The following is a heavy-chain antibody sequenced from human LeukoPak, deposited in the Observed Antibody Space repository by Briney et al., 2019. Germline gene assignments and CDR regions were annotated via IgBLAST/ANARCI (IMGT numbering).Heavy chain of an antibody. CDR3: ARSVVAATQGYYYYYYMDV. V-gene: IGHV4-59*11. CDR1: GGSISSHY. Sequence: PSETLSLTCTVSGGSISSHYWSWIRQPPGKGLECIGYIYYSGRIIYNPSLKSRVTISVDTSKTQFSLKLSSVTAADTAVYYCARSVVAATQGYYYYYYMDVWGKGTTVTVSS. D-gene: IGHD2-15*01. J-gene: IGHJ6*03. CDR2: IYYSGRI.